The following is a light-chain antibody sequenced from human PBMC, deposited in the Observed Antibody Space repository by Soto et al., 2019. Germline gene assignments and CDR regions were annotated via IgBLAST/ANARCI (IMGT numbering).Light chain of an antibody. Sequence: DIQMTQSPSTLSPSVGDRVTITCRASQSISSWLAWFQQKPGKAPNFLIYKASSLESGVPSRFSGSGSGTEFTLTISSLEPEDFATYYCQHYNTYPWTFGQGTKVDI. V-gene: IGKV1-5*03. CDR1: QSISSW. CDR3: QHYNTYPWT. J-gene: IGKJ1*01. CDR2: KAS.